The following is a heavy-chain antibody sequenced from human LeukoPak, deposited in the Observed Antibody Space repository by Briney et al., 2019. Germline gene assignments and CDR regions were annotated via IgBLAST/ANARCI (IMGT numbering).Heavy chain of an antibody. D-gene: IGHD4-23*01. CDR3: AREFDYGGNADAFDI. J-gene: IGHJ3*02. CDR1: GGSISSSSYY. CDR2: IYYSGST. Sequence: SETLSLTCTVSGGSISSSSYYWGWIRQPPGKGLEWIGSIYYSGSTYYNPSLKSRVTISVDTSKNQFSLKLSSVTAADTAVYYCAREFDYGGNADAFDIWGQGTMVTVSS. V-gene: IGHV4-39*07.